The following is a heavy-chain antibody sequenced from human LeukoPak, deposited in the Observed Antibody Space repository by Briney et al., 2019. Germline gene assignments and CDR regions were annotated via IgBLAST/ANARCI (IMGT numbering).Heavy chain of an antibody. J-gene: IGHJ4*02. D-gene: IGHD6-13*01. V-gene: IGHV4-30-2*01. CDR1: GDSISGGALS. Sequence: SETLSLTCVVSGDSISGGALSWSWIRQPPGQGLEWIGYIFHTGSTFYNPSLKSRVTISVDTSKNQFSLKLSSVTAADTAVYYCARARNGYSSSWYGYWGQGTLVTVSS. CDR2: IFHTGST. CDR3: ARARNGYSSSWYGY.